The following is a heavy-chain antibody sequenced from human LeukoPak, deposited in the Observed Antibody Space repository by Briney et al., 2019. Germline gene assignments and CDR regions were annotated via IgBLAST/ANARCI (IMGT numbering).Heavy chain of an antibody. CDR1: GGSFSDYY. CDR2: INHSGST. CDR3: ARVSYCGGDCGN. Sequence: SGTLSLTCAVYGGSFSDYYWSWIRQPPGKGLEWIGEINHSGSTNYNPSLKSRVTISVDTSKNQFSLKLSSVTAADTAVYYCARVSYCGGDCGNWGRGTLVIVSS. J-gene: IGHJ1*01. V-gene: IGHV4-34*01. D-gene: IGHD2-21*02.